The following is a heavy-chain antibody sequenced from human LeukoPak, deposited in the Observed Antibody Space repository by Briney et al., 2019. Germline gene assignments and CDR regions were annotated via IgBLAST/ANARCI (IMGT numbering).Heavy chain of an antibody. CDR3: ARSMIVVVTVDY. CDR2: ISGSGGST. Sequence: PGGSLRLSCAASGFTFSSYAMSWVRQAPGKGLEWVSAISGSGGSTYYADSVKGRFTISRDNARNSLYLQMNSLRAEDTAVYYCARSMIVVVTVDYWGQGTLVTVSS. CDR1: GFTFSSYA. J-gene: IGHJ4*02. D-gene: IGHD3-22*01. V-gene: IGHV3-23*01.